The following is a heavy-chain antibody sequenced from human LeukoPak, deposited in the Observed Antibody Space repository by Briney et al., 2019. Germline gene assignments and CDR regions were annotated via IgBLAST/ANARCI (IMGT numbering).Heavy chain of an antibody. D-gene: IGHD1-26*01. CDR3: ARTRSSGTCDY. CDR1: DGSISGNY. Sequence: SETLSHTCTVSDGSISGNYWSWLRQPPGKGLEWIGYIYYSGSTHYSPSLKNRVTISVDVSKHQFSLKLNSVTAADTAVYYCARTRSSGTCDYWGQGTLVTVPS. CDR2: IYYSGST. J-gene: IGHJ4*02. V-gene: IGHV4-59*01.